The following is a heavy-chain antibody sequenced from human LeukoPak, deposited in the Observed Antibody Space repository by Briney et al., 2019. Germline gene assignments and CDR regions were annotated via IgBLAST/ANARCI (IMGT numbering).Heavy chain of an antibody. CDR1: GGSISSSSYY. CDR2: IYYSGST. D-gene: IGHD6-19*01. J-gene: IGHJ6*02. CDR3: ARLLRIPGGWSHSGMDV. V-gene: IGHV4-39*01. Sequence: PSETLSLTCTVSGGSISSSSYYWGWIRQPPGKGLEWIGSIYYSGSTYYNPSLKSRVTISVDTSKNQFSLKLSSVTAADTAVYYCARLLRIPGGWSHSGMDVWGQGTTVIVSS.